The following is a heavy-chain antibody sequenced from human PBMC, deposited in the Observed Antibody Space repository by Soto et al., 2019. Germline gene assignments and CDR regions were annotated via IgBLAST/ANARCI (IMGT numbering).Heavy chain of an antibody. J-gene: IGHJ4*02. CDR3: AREEGRGVTFDY. Sequence: QVQLQESGPGLVKPSQTLSLTCTVSGGSISSGGYYWSWIRQHPGKGLEWIGYIYYSGSTYYNPSFKSRVTISVDLSKNPFSLKLSSVTAADTAVDYCAREEGRGVTFDYWGQGTLVTVSS. V-gene: IGHV4-31*03. CDR1: GGSISSGGYY. D-gene: IGHD2-21*02. CDR2: IYYSGST.